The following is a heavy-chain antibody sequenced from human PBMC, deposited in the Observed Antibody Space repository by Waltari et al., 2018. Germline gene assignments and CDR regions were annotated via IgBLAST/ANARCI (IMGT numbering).Heavy chain of an antibody. Sequence: QVQLVQSGAEVKKPGASVKVSCKASGYTFTSYAINWVRQATGQGLEWMGWINPNSGNTGYAQKFQGRVTMTRNTSISTAYMELSSLRSEDTAVYYCARDPARPTDSSGYGLDYWGQGTLVTVSS. CDR3: ARDPARPTDSSGYGLDY. CDR2: INPNSGNT. CDR1: GYTFTSYA. V-gene: IGHV1-8*01. J-gene: IGHJ4*02. D-gene: IGHD3-22*01.